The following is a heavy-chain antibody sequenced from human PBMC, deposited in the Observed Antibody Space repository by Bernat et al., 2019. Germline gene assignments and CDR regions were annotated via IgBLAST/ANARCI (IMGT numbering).Heavy chain of an antibody. J-gene: IGHJ4*02. CDR1: RFIFSNSP. V-gene: IGHV3-15*07. Sequence: VQVVESGGGVVQPGRSLRLSCVISRFIFSNSPMHWVRQAPGKGLEWVGRIKSKTDGGTTDYAAPVKGRFTISRDDSKNTLYLQMNSLKTEDTAVYYCTTGGSHYDILTGGWNWGQGTLVTVSS. CDR3: TTGGSHYDILTGGWN. CDR2: IKSKTDGGTT. D-gene: IGHD3-9*01.